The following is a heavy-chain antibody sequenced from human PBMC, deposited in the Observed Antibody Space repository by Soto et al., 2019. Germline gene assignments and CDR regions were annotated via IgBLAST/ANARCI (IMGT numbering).Heavy chain of an antibody. CDR1: GFNFSAYG. CDR2: LSFDASKK. J-gene: IGHJ4*01. CDR3: RVGTAD. V-gene: IGHV3-30*03. D-gene: IGHD1-7*01. Sequence: QVQLVESGGGVVQPGRSLRLSCAASGFNFSAYGMHWVRQAPGTGLELVALLSFDASKKYYADSVKGRFTISRDTSRNTLYLQMNSLRVEDTAVHYRRVGTADWGQGTRVTVPS.